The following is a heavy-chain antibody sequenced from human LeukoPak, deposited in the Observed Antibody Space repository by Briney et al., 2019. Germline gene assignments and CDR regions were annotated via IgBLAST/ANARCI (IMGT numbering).Heavy chain of an antibody. CDR2: ISGSGGST. Sequence: PGGSLRLSCAASGFTFSSYAMSWVRQAPGKGLEWVSAISGSGGSTSYADSVKGRFTISRDNARNTLYLQMNSLRAEDTAVYYCARHPGEDTNHWGQGTLVTVSS. V-gene: IGHV3-23*01. J-gene: IGHJ5*02. CDR1: GFTFSSYA. CDR3: ARHPGEDTNH. D-gene: IGHD3-16*01.